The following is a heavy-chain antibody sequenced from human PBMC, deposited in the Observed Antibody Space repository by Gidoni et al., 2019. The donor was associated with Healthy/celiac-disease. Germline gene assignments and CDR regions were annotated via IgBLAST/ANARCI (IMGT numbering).Heavy chain of an antibody. CDR1: GFTVSSNY. Sequence: EVQLVEPGGGLVQPGGSLRLSCAASGFTVSSNYMSWVRQAPGKGLEWVSVIYSGGSTYYADSVKGRFTISRHNSKNTLYLQMNSLRAEDTAVYYCARGPEGAVAGSFDYWGQGTLVTVSS. V-gene: IGHV3-53*04. D-gene: IGHD6-19*01. J-gene: IGHJ4*02. CDR2: IYSGGST. CDR3: ARGPEGAVAGSFDY.